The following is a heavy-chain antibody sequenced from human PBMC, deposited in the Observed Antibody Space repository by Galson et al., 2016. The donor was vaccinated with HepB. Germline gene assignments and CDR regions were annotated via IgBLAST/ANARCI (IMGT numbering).Heavy chain of an antibody. V-gene: IGHV3-64D*06. CDR3: MAWAPRLI. CDR1: GFTFSIYS. D-gene: IGHD3-16*01. J-gene: IGHJ4*02. CDR2: FGESGGSS. Sequence: SLRLSCAASGFTFSIYSMYWVRQTPGKGLECVSNFGESGGSSSSADSVRDRFTVSRDNSKNTHSLHMSSLRTEDTAVYCCMAWAPRLIWGQGTLVTVSS.